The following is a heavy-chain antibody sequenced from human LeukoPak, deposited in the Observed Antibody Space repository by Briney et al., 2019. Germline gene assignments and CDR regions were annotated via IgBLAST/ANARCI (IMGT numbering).Heavy chain of an antibody. V-gene: IGHV1-8*03. CDR3: ASYYYDSSGYYFPN. CDR1: GYTFTSYD. Sequence: ASVKVSCKASGYTFTSYDINWVRQATGQGLEWMGWMNPNSGNTGYAQKFQGRVTITRNTSISTAYMEQSSLRSADTAVYYCASYYYDSSGYYFPNWGQGTLVTVSS. D-gene: IGHD3-22*01. J-gene: IGHJ4*02. CDR2: MNPNSGNT.